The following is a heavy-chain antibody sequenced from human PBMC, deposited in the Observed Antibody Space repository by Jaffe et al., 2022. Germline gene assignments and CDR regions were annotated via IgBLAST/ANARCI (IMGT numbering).Heavy chain of an antibody. CDR2: ISGSGGST. J-gene: IGHJ6*03. Sequence: EVQLLESGGGLVQPGGSLRLSCAASGLTFSSYAMSWVRQAPGKGLEWVSAISGSGGSTYYADSVKGRFTISRDNSKNTLYLQMNSLRAEDTAVYYCANQCGGYDLCYYYYMDVWGKGTTVTVSS. V-gene: IGHV3-23*01. CDR1: GLTFSSYA. D-gene: IGHD5-12*01. CDR3: ANQCGGYDLCYYYYMDV.